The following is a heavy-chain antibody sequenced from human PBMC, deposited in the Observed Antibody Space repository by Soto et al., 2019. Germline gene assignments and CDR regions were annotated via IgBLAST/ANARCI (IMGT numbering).Heavy chain of an antibody. Sequence: KGLEWMGGIDPEDGGTIYAQKFQGRVTMTEDTSTDTAYMELSSLRSEDTAVYYCATDAHYYDSSGYYYVPLEYWGQGTPVTVFS. V-gene: IGHV1-24*01. CDR3: ATDAHYYDSSGYYYVPLEY. J-gene: IGHJ4*02. D-gene: IGHD3-22*01. CDR2: IDPEDGGT.